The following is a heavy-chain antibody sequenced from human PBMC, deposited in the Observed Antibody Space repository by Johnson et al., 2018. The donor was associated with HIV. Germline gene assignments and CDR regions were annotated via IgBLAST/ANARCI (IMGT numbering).Heavy chain of an antibody. V-gene: IGHV3-11*04. D-gene: IGHD4-23*01. CDR1: GFTFSDYY. CDR3: ARDIRAPTVVNVSSSAFDI. Sequence: QVQLVESGGGLVKPGGSLRLSCAASGFTFSDYYMIWIRQAPGKGLAWVSYISSSGSTIYYADSVKGRFTISRDNSKNTLYLQMNSLRAEDTAVYYCARDIRAPTVVNVSSSAFDIWGQGTMVTVSS. J-gene: IGHJ3*02. CDR2: ISSSGSTI.